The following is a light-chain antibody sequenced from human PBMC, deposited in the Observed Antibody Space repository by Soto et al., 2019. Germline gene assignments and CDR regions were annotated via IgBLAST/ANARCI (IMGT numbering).Light chain of an antibody. CDR3: QQRYAWPPLT. CDR2: EAS. J-gene: IGKJ4*01. Sequence: EVVLTQSPATLSLSPGERATISCRASQSVGIHLAWYQQKPGQAPRLLIYEASNRATGIPARFSGSGSGTDCILAISILEPEDFAVYYCQQRYAWPPLTFGGGTKVEIK. CDR1: QSVGIH. V-gene: IGKV3-11*01.